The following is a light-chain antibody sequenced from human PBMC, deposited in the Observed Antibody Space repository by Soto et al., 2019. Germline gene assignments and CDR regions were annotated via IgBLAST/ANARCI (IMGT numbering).Light chain of an antibody. Sequence: QSALTQPPSASGSPGQSVTISCTGTSSDVGGYNEVSWYQQQPGKAPKLMMYEVSKRPSGVPDRFSGSKSGNTASLTVSGLQAEDEADYYCSAYAGSNNLVFGGGTKLTVL. CDR1: SSDVGGYNE. CDR2: EVS. CDR3: SAYAGSNNLV. V-gene: IGLV2-8*01. J-gene: IGLJ2*01.